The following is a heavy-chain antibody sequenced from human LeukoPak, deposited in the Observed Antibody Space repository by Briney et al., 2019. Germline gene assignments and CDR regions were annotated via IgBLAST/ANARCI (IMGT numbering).Heavy chain of an antibody. V-gene: IGHV3-48*04. CDR2: ITSDSITI. J-gene: IGHJ4*02. CDR3: AKFSGSYSPFDY. CDR1: GFTFRGYS. D-gene: IGHD1-26*01. Sequence: GGSLRLSCAASGFTFRGYSMNWVRQAPGKGLEWISYITSDSITIYYADSVKGRFTISRDNAKNSLFLQMNSLRAEDTAVYYCAKFSGSYSPFDYWGQGTLVTVSS.